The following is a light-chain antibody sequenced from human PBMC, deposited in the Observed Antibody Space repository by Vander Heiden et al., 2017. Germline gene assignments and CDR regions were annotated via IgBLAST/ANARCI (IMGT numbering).Light chain of an antibody. Sequence: QSVLTQPRSVSAPPGPKVTISCSGSSTNSGNKYVSWYQHLPVAAPRLLIYENSKRPSGIPGRFSGAKSGTSATLGITGLQTGDEADYYCGTWDSSLSGAWVFGGGTKLTVL. CDR2: ENS. CDR3: GTWDSSLSGAWV. CDR1: STNSGNKY. V-gene: IGLV1-51*02. J-gene: IGLJ3*02.